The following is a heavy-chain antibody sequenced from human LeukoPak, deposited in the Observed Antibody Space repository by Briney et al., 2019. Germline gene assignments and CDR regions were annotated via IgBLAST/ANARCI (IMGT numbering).Heavy chain of an antibody. D-gene: IGHD5-12*01. CDR3: ARGTTADIDY. V-gene: IGHV1-18*01. Sequence: ASVKVSCKASGCTFSTYGISWVRQAPGQGLEWMGWISTYNGNTNYAQKLQGRVTMTTDTSTSTAYMELRSLRSDDTAVYYCARGTTADIDYWGQGTLVTVSS. CDR1: GCTFSTYG. CDR2: ISTYNGNT. J-gene: IGHJ4*02.